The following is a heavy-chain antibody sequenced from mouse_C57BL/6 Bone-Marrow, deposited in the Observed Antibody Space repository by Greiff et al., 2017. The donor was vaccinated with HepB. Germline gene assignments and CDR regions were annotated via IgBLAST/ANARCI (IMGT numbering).Heavy chain of an antibody. CDR2: IRSKSNNYAT. CDR1: GFSFNTYA. J-gene: IGHJ1*03. CDR3: VTNYYGSRYGYFDV. V-gene: IGHV10-1*01. D-gene: IGHD1-1*01. Sequence: EVQRVESGGGLVQPKGSLKLSCAASGFSFNTYAMNWVRQAPGKGLEWVARIRSKSNNYATYYADSVKDRFTISRDDSESMLYLQMNNLKTEDTAMYYCVTNYYGSRYGYFDVWGTGTTVTVSS.